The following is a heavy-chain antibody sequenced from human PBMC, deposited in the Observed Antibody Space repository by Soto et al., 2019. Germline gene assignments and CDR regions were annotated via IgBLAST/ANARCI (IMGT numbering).Heavy chain of an antibody. D-gene: IGHD3-9*01. Sequence: QLQLQESGPGLVKPSETLSLTCSVSGDSISSSNYYWVWMRQPPGTALEWIGRFYYSGSTYYNPSLTIRYSMSLDMSKNRYSLELTSLTAADTAVYYCARYELSTAYFPQFLFDYWGQGTLITVSA. CDR1: GDSISSSNYY. CDR3: ARYELSTAYFPQFLFDY. CDR2: FYYSGST. J-gene: IGHJ4*02. V-gene: IGHV4-39*02.